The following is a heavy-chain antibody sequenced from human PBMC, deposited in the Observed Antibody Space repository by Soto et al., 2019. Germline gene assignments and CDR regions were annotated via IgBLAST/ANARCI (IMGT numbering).Heavy chain of an antibody. J-gene: IGHJ4*02. CDR3: TTIGTTWYVVY. CDR1: GFNFDNAW. CDR2: IKSKNDDETT. V-gene: IGHV3-15*07. D-gene: IGHD2-21*01. Sequence: EVQLVESGGGLVKPGGSLRLSCTASGFNFDNAWMNWVRQAPGKGLEWVGRIKSKNDDETTDYAAPVQGRFTMSRGDSKNTLNLQMNSLKTEDTAMYYCTTIGTTWYVVYWGQGTLVTVSS.